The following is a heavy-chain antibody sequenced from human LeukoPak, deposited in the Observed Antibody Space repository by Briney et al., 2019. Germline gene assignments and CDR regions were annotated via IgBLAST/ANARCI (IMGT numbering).Heavy chain of an antibody. CDR3: ARDVGWAFDY. CDR2: ISHTSSPI. Sequence: GGSLRLSCAASGFTFSSYSINWLRQAPGKGLEWVSYISHTSSPIYYADSVKGRFTISRDNAKNSLYLQMNSLRDEDTAVYYCARDVGWAFDYWGQGTLVTVSS. D-gene: IGHD2-15*01. V-gene: IGHV3-48*02. J-gene: IGHJ4*02. CDR1: GFTFSSYS.